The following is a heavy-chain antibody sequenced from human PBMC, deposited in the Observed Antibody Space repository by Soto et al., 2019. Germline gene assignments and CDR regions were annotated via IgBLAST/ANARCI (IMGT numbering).Heavy chain of an antibody. V-gene: IGHV3-23*01. CDR1: GVSFDDYA. CDR2: ISGSGANT. Sequence: GGSLRLSCAASGVSFDDYAMTWVRQAPGNGLEWVSAISGSGANTYYADPVNGRFTISRDNSRKPPSLQFNTLRAEDTALYSRAKGYYSGYDLAYFDYWGQGTLVTVSS. J-gene: IGHJ4*02. CDR3: AKGYYSGYDLAYFDY. D-gene: IGHD5-12*01.